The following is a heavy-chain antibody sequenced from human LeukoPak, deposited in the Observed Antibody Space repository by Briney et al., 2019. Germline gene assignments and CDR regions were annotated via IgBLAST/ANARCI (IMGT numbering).Heavy chain of an antibody. CDR3: ARGYYDSRGLSNPFDP. D-gene: IGHD3-22*01. V-gene: IGHV4-59*01. CDR2: IYYNERT. CDR1: GGSISSYY. J-gene: IGHJ5*02. Sequence: SETLSLTCTVSGGSISSYYWSWIRQPPGKGLEWIGYIYYNERTNYNPSLRSRVTISVDTSKNHLSLNLSAVTAADTAVYYCARGYYDSRGLSNPFDPWGQGTLVTVSS.